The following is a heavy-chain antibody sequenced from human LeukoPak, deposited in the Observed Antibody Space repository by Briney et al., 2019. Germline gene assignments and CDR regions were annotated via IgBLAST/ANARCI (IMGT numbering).Heavy chain of an antibody. CDR3: AREKVLLWFGELSI. CDR2: ISSSGSTI. J-gene: IGHJ4*02. V-gene: IGHV3-48*03. D-gene: IGHD3-10*01. CDR1: GFTFSSYE. Sequence: GGSLRLSCAASGFTFSSYEMNWVRQAPGKGLEWVSYISSSGSTIYYADSVKGRFTISRDNAKNSLYLQMNSLRAEDTAVYYCAREKVLLWFGELSIWGQGTLVTVSS.